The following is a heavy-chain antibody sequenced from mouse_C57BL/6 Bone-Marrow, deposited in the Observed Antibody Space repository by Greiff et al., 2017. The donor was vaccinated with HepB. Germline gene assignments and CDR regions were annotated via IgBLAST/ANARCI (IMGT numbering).Heavy chain of an antibody. Sequence: QVQLQQPGAELVKPGASVKLSCKASGYTFTSYWMHWVKQRPGQGLEWIGMIHPNSGSTNYNEKFKSKATLTVDKSSGTAYMQLSSLTSEDSAVYYCARSFITPEGYWGQGTTLTVSS. CDR1: GYTFTSYW. CDR2: IHPNSGST. V-gene: IGHV1-64*01. J-gene: IGHJ2*01. D-gene: IGHD1-1*01. CDR3: ARSFITPEGY.